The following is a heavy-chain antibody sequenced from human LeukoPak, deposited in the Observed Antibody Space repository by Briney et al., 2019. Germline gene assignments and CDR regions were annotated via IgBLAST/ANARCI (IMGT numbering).Heavy chain of an antibody. D-gene: IGHD2-15*01. Sequence: SETLSLTCAVYGRSFSGYYWSWIRQPPGKGLEWIGEINHSGSTNYNPSPKSRVTISVDTSKNQFSLKLSSVTAADTAVYYCARIERRYCSGGSCKRGSFDYWGQGTLVTVSS. V-gene: IGHV4-34*01. CDR3: ARIERRYCSGGSCKRGSFDY. CDR2: INHSGST. CDR1: GRSFSGYY. J-gene: IGHJ4*02.